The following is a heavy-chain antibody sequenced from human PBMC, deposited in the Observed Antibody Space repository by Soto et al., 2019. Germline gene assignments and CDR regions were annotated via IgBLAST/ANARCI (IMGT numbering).Heavy chain of an antibody. CDR1: GFKFSNYA. Sequence: GGSLRLSCAASGFKFSNYAMSWVRQAPGKGLEWVSLISAAGGGTYYADSVKGRFTISRDNSHNTLYLQVHSLTAEDTAVYYCAKDRRAGGNSAFYFDFWGQGAQVTVSS. J-gene: IGHJ4*02. CDR2: ISAAGGGT. V-gene: IGHV3-23*01. CDR3: AKDRRAGGNSAFYFDF. D-gene: IGHD3-16*01.